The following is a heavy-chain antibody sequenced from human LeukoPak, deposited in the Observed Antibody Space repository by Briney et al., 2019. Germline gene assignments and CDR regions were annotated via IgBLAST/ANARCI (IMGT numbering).Heavy chain of an antibody. CDR1: GFSFSTYA. CDR2: IRGGGGT. D-gene: IGHD1-1*01. V-gene: IGHV3-23*01. J-gene: IGHJ4*02. CDR3: AKANWVSNADAVW. Sequence: GGPLRLSCAASGFSFSTYAMSWVRQAPARGPEWVSSIRGGGGTFYADSVKGRFTLSRDDSRNTVYLQLNNLRVEDTAIYYCAKANWVSNADAVWWGQGTHVTVSS.